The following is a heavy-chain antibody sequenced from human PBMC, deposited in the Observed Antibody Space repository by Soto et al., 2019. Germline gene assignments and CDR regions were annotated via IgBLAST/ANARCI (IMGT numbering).Heavy chain of an antibody. CDR2: VLNTGST. J-gene: IGHJ4*02. D-gene: IGHD2-2*01. CDR1: GGSISTYY. Sequence: PSETLSLTCSVSGGSISTYYWSWIRQPPGKGLEWIGYVLNTGSTNYNPSLKSRVTISVDTSPNHFSLKLTSVAAADTAVYYCARGRDAYIFDSWGQGSLVTVSS. CDR3: ARGRDAYIFDS. V-gene: IGHV4-59*01.